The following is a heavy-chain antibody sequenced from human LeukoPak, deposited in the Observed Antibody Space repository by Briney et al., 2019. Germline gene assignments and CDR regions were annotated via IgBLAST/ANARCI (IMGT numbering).Heavy chain of an antibody. CDR2: ISYDGSNK. J-gene: IGHJ5*02. D-gene: IGHD6-13*01. V-gene: IGHV3-30*18. Sequence: QSGGSLRLSCAASGFTFSSYGMHWVRQAPGKGLEWVAVISYDGSNKYYADSVKGRFTISRDNSKNTLYLQMNSLRAEDTAVYYCAKDSSSHWFDPWGQGTLVTVSS. CDR1: GFTFSSYG. CDR3: AKDSSSHWFDP.